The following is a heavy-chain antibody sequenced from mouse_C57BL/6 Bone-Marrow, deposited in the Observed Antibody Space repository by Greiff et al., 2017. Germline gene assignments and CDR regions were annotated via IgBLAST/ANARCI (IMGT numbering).Heavy chain of an antibody. Sequence: QVQLKESGAELARPGASVKLSCKASGYTFTSYGISWVKQRTGQGLEWIGEIYPRSGNTYYNEKFKGKATLTADKSSSTAYMELRSLTSEDSAVYFCARGATVVDPYWYFDVWGTGTTVTVSS. CDR2: IYPRSGNT. J-gene: IGHJ1*03. V-gene: IGHV1-81*01. D-gene: IGHD1-1*01. CDR1: GYTFTSYG. CDR3: ARGATVVDPYWYFDV.